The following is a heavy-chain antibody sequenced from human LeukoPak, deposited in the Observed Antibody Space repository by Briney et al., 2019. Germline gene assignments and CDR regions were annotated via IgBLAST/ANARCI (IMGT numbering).Heavy chain of an antibody. V-gene: IGHV3-48*03. CDR1: GFTFSSYE. Sequence: GGSLRLSCAASGFTFSSYEMNWVRQAPGKGLEWVSYISSSGSTIYYADSVKGRFTISRDNAKNSLYLQMNSLRAEDTAVYYCHYSDSSGYYQKEYYFDYWGQGTLVTVSS. D-gene: IGHD3-22*01. CDR2: ISSSGSTI. CDR3: HYSDSSGYYQKEYYFDY. J-gene: IGHJ4*02.